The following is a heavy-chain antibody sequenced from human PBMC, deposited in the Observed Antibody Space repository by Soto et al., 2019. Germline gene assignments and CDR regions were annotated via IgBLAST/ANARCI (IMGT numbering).Heavy chain of an antibody. CDR3: AKDTYYDFWSGLSTTGGMDV. D-gene: IGHD3-3*01. V-gene: IGHV3-9*01. CDR1: GFTFDDYA. Sequence: ESGGGLVQPGRSLRLSCAASGFTFDDYAMHWVRQAPGKGLEWVSGISWNSGSIGYADSVKGRFTISRDNAKNSLYLQMNSLRAEDTALYYCAKDTYYDFWSGLSTTGGMDVWGQGTTVTVSS. CDR2: ISWNSGSI. J-gene: IGHJ6*02.